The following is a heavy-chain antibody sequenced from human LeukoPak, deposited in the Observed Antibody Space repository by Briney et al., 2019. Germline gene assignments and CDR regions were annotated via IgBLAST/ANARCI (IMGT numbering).Heavy chain of an antibody. CDR1: GFTFSSYW. J-gene: IGHJ4*02. V-gene: IGHV3-7*01. CDR3: ASTYHYGSGSYSAFDY. CDR2: IKQDGSEK. D-gene: IGHD3-10*01. Sequence: SGGSLRLSCAASGFTFSSYWMSWVRQAPGKGLEWVANIKQDGSEKYYVDSVKGRFTISGDNAKNSLYLQMNSLRAEDTAVYYCASTYHYGSGSYSAFDYWGQGTLVTVFS.